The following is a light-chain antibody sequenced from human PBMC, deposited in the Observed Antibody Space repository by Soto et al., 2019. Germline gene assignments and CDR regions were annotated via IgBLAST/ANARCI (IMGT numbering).Light chain of an antibody. CDR2: GAS. CDR3: QQYGSSPRA. J-gene: IGKJ1*01. Sequence: DIVLTQSSGTLSLSSGERATLSSRASQSVSSSYLAWYQQKPGQDPRLLIYGASSRATGIPDRFSGSGSGTDFNLTISRLETEDFAVYYCQQYGSSPRAFGQGTKVDIK. CDR1: QSVSSSY. V-gene: IGKV3-20*01.